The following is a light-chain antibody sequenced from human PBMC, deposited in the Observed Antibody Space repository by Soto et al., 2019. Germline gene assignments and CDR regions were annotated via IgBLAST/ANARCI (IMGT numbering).Light chain of an antibody. Sequence: EIVLTQSPGTLSLSPGERATLSCRASQSVSSSYLAWYQQKPGQAPRLLIYGASSRATGIPDRFSVSGSGTGFTLTISRLEPEDFAVYYCQQYGSSRTFGQGTKVEI. J-gene: IGKJ1*01. V-gene: IGKV3-20*01. CDR2: GAS. CDR3: QQYGSSRT. CDR1: QSVSSSY.